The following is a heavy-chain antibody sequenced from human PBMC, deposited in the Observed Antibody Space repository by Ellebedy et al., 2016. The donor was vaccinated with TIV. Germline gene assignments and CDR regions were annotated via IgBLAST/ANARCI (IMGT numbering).Heavy chain of an antibody. CDR1: GGTFTSLA. Sequence: SVKVSCXASGGTFTSLALSWVRQAPGQGLEWMGQIIPIFGAPNYAQKFQGRVTIVADDSTRTAYMELSSLTSEDTAVYYCARGDSSGWSLTHNYVMDVWGQGTTVTVSS. D-gene: IGHD6-19*01. J-gene: IGHJ6*02. V-gene: IGHV1-69*13. CDR2: IIPIFGAP. CDR3: ARGDSSGWSLTHNYVMDV.